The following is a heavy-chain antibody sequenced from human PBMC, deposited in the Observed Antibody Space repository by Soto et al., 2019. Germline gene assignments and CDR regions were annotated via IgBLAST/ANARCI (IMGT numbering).Heavy chain of an antibody. Sequence: ASVKVSCKASGYTFTSYYMHWVRQAPGQGLEWMGIINPSGGSTSYAQKFQGRVTMTRDTSTSTVYMELSSLRSEDTAVYYCARETKGMVRGVNDAFDIWGQGTIVTVSS. J-gene: IGHJ3*02. CDR3: ARETKGMVRGVNDAFDI. CDR2: INPSGGST. V-gene: IGHV1-46*03. CDR1: GYTFTSYY. D-gene: IGHD3-10*01.